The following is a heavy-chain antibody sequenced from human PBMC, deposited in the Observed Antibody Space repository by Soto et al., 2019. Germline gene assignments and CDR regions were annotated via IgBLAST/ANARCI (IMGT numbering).Heavy chain of an antibody. V-gene: IGHV3-15*07. J-gene: IGHJ4*02. D-gene: IGHD5-18*01. Sequence: GGSLRLSCAASGFTFSNAWMNWVRQAPGKGLGWVGRIKSKTDGGTTDYAAPVKGRFTISRDDSKNTLYLQMNSLKTEDTAVYYCTTVRELWLTYFDYWGQGTLVTVSS. CDR1: GFTFSNAW. CDR2: IKSKTDGGTT. CDR3: TTVRELWLTYFDY.